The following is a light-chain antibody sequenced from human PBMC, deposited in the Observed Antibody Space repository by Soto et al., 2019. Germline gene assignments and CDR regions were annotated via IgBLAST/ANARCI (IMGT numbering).Light chain of an antibody. V-gene: IGKV3-20*01. Sequence: EIVLAQSPGPLYLSPGERATLSCRASQSVSSSYLAWYQQKPGQAPMLLIYSASSRATGIPDRFSGSGSGTDFTLTISRLEPEDFAVYYCQQYASSPYTFGQGTKLEIK. CDR3: QQYASSPYT. CDR1: QSVSSSY. J-gene: IGKJ2*01. CDR2: SAS.